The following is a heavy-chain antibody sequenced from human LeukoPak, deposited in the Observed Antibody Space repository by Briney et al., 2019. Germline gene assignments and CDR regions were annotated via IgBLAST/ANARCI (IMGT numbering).Heavy chain of an antibody. CDR3: AREGQRDYYYDSSGYYFDY. V-gene: IGHV3-66*01. D-gene: IGHD3-22*01. Sequence: PGGSLRLSCAASGFTVSSNYMSWVRQAPGKGLEWISVIYSGGSTNYADSVKGRFTISRDNSKNTLYLQMNSLRAEDTAVYYCAREGQRDYYYDSSGYYFDYWGQGTLVTVSS. J-gene: IGHJ4*02. CDR2: IYSGGST. CDR1: GFTVSSNY.